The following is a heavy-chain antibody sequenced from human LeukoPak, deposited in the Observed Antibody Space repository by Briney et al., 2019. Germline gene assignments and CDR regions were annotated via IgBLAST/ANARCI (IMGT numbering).Heavy chain of an antibody. D-gene: IGHD3-16*01. V-gene: IGHV3-30*02. J-gene: IGHJ4*02. CDR3: VGDFDY. CDR1: GFSFSTYD. Sequence: GGSLRFSCAASGFSFSTYDMHWVRQAPGKGLEWVTLIRYNESNKYYADSVQGRFTISRDNSKNTLYLQMNNLRAEDTAVYYCVGDFDYWGQGTLVTVSS. CDR2: IRYNESNK.